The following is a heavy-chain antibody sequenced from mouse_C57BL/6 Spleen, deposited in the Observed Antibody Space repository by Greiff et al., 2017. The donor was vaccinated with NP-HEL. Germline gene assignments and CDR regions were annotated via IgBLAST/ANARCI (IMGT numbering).Heavy chain of an antibody. CDR1: GFSFTGYY. CDR3: ALVGYDGDYYAMDY. J-gene: IGHJ4*01. Sequence: EVQLQQSGPELVKPGASVKISCKASGFSFTGYYMNWVQQSPEKSLEWIGEINPSTGGTTYNQKFKAKATLTVDKSSSTAYMQLKSLTSEDSAVYYCALVGYDGDYYAMDYWGQGTSVTVSS. CDR2: INPSTGGT. V-gene: IGHV1-42*01. D-gene: IGHD2-2*01.